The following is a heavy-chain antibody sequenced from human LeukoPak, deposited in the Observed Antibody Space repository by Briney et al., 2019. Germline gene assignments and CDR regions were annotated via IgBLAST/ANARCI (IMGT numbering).Heavy chain of an antibody. V-gene: IGHV1-2*02. CDR2: INPNSGGT. CDR1: GYTFTGYY. J-gene: IGHJ3*02. Sequence: ASVKVSCKASGYTFTGYYMHWVRQAPGQGLEWMGWINPNSGGTNYAQKFQGRVTMTRDTSISTAYMELSRLRSDDTAVYHCARGRGYYDSSGYLPVAFDIWGQGTMVTVSS. D-gene: IGHD3-22*01. CDR3: ARGRGYYDSSGYLPVAFDI.